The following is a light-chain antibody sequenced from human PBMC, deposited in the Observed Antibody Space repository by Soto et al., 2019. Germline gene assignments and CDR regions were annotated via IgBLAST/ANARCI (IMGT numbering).Light chain of an antibody. CDR3: QHYDSLPPT. CDR1: QDIVNY. V-gene: IGKV1-33*01. J-gene: IGKJ3*01. Sequence: DIQLTQSPSYLSAFVGDRVTITCQASQDIVNYLNWYQQKPGKAPKLLIYAASSLETGVPSKFSGSGSGTDFTFTISSLQPEDVATSYCQHYDSLPPTFGPGTKVDIK. CDR2: AAS.